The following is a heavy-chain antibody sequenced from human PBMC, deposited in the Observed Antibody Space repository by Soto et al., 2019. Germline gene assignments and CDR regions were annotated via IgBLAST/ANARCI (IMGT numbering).Heavy chain of an antibody. V-gene: IGHV3-23*01. J-gene: IGHJ4*02. CDR3: AKDSAIKNYDYIWGSYTLFDY. CDR1: GFTFSSYA. Sequence: EVQLLESGGGLVQPGGSLRLSCAASGFTFSSYAMSWVRQAPGKGLEWVSAISGSGGSTYYADSVKGRFTISRDNSKNTLYLQMNSLRAEDTAVYYCAKDSAIKNYDYIWGSYTLFDYWGQGTLVTVSS. CDR2: ISGSGGST. D-gene: IGHD3-16*01.